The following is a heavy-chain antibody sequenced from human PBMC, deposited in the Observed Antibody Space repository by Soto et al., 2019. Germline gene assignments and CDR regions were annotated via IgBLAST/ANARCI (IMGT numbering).Heavy chain of an antibody. J-gene: IGHJ3*02. D-gene: IGHD3-22*01. CDR2: IYYSGST. V-gene: IGHV4-31*03. CDR1: GGSISSGGYY. CDR3: AXVTMIVVVRSPPDAFDI. Sequence: SETLSLTCTVSGGSISSGGYYWSWIRQHPGKGLEWVGYIYYSGSTYYNPSLKSRVTIPVDTSKNQFSLKLSSVTAADTAVYYCAXVTMIVVVRSPPDAFDIWGQGTMVTVSS.